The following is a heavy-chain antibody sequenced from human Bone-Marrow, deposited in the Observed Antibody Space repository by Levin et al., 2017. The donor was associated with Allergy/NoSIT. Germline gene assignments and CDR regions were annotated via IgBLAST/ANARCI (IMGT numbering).Heavy chain of an antibody. CDR3: ARGGIAARPRGRDYFDY. J-gene: IGHJ4*02. CDR1: GGSISSSSYY. CDR2: IYYSGST. V-gene: IGHV4-39*07. Sequence: SETLSLTCTVSGGSISSSSYYWGWIRQPPGKGLEWIGSIYYSGSTYYNPSLKSRVTISVDTSKNQFSLKLSSVTAADTAVYYCARGGIAARPRGRDYFDYWGQGTLVTVSS. D-gene: IGHD6-6*01.